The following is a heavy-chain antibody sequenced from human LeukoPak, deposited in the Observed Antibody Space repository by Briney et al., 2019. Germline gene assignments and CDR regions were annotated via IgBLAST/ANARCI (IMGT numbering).Heavy chain of an antibody. Sequence: PGGSLRLSCAASGFTFSSYWMSWVRQAPGKGLEWVANIKQDGSEKYYVDSVKGRFTISRDNAKNSLYLQMSSLRSEDTAVYYCARDIGTTAVVVMFDYWGQGTLVTVS. V-gene: IGHV3-7*03. CDR3: ARDIGTTAVVVMFDY. J-gene: IGHJ4*02. D-gene: IGHD2-21*01. CDR2: IKQDGSEK. CDR1: GFTFSSYW.